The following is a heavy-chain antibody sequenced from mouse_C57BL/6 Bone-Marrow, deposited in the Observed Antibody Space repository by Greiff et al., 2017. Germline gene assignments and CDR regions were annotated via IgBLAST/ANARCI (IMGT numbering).Heavy chain of an antibody. CDR2: IDPNSGGT. D-gene: IGHD1-1*01. Sequence: VQLQQPGAELVKPGASVKLSCKASGYTFTSYWMHWVKQRPGRGLEWIGRIDPNSGGTKYNEKFKSKATLTVDKPSSTAYMQLSSLTSEDSAVYYGARDYYGSSFPAWFAYWGQGTLVTVSA. V-gene: IGHV1-72*01. CDR3: ARDYYGSSFPAWFAY. CDR1: GYTFTSYW. J-gene: IGHJ3*01.